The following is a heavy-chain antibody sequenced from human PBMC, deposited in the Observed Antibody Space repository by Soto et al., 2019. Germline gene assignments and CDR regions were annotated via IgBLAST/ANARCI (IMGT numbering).Heavy chain of an antibody. CDR1: GGSMSTYF. Sequence: SETLSLTCTVSGGSMSTYFWSWIRQPPGKGLEWIGYIYYSGSTDYNPSLKSRVTISVDSSKSQFSLRLSSVTAADTAVYYCARWSGTTRFDCWGQGTLVTVSS. D-gene: IGHD1-1*01. J-gene: IGHJ4*02. CDR3: ARWSGTTRFDC. CDR2: IYYSGST. V-gene: IGHV4-59*01.